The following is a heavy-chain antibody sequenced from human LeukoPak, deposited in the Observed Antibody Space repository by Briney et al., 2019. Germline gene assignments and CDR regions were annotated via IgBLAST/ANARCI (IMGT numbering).Heavy chain of an antibody. Sequence: SVKVSCKASGGTFSSYAISWVRQAPGQGLEWMGGIIPIFGTANYAQKFQGRVTITADESTSTAYMELSSLRPEDTAVYYCARVESGTTLNYYMDVWGKGTTVTVSS. J-gene: IGHJ6*03. D-gene: IGHD1-7*01. V-gene: IGHV1-69*13. CDR1: GGTFSSYA. CDR2: IIPIFGTA. CDR3: ARVESGTTLNYYMDV.